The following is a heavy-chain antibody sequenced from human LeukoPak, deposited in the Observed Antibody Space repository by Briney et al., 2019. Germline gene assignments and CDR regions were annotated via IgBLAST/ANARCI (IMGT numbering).Heavy chain of an antibody. CDR1: GFTFSSYA. J-gene: IGHJ5*02. Sequence: GGSLRLSCAASGFTFSSYAMSWVRQAPGKGLEWVSAISGSGGSTYYADSVKGRFTISRDNAKNSLYLQMNSLRAEDTAAYYCARDVVPAAPPGIDPWGQGTLVTVSS. CDR2: ISGSGGST. D-gene: IGHD2-2*01. CDR3: ARDVVPAAPPGIDP. V-gene: IGHV3-23*01.